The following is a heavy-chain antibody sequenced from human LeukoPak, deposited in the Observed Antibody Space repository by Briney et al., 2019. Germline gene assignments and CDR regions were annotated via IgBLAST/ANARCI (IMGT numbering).Heavy chain of an antibody. CDR1: GFTFSSYW. D-gene: IGHD3-3*01. Sequence: PGGSLRLSCAASGFTFSSYWMTWVRQAPGKGLEWEANIREDGSEKYYVDSVKGRFTVSRDNAKNSLYLQVNSLRAEDTAVYYCARLNYDFWSGVWEGYYMDVWGKGTTVTVSS. CDR3: ARLNYDFWSGVWEGYYMDV. J-gene: IGHJ6*03. V-gene: IGHV3-7*01. CDR2: IREDGSEK.